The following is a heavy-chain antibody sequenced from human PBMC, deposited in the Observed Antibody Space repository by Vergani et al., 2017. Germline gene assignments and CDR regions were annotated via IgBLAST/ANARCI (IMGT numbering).Heavy chain of an antibody. J-gene: IGHJ4*02. Sequence: EVQLLESGGGLVQPGGSLRLSCAASESTFSRSVMTWVRQAPGKGLDWVSAIGVSGDATHSADSVKGRFTISRDNSKNTLYLQMDGLRAEDTAVYYCAKEGHTSGKWGADDYWGQGTLVTVSS. D-gene: IGHD2-15*01. V-gene: IGHV3-23*01. CDR1: ESTFSRSV. CDR2: IGVSGDAT. CDR3: AKEGHTSGKWGADDY.